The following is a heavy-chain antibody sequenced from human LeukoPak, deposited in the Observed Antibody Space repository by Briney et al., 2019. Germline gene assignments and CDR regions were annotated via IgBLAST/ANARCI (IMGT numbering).Heavy chain of an antibody. CDR1: GFTFSSYW. D-gene: IGHD5-12*01. CDR2: MNLDGSEK. J-gene: IGHJ6*02. V-gene: IGHV3-7*03. Sequence: PGGSLRLSCAASGFTFSSYWMSWVRQAPGKGLEWVANMNLDGSEKYYVDSVKGRFTISRDNAKSSLYLQMHSLRAEDTAVYYCARERSVARYSGYAQLPYYYGMDVWGQGTTVTVSS. CDR3: ARERSVARYSGYAQLPYYYGMDV.